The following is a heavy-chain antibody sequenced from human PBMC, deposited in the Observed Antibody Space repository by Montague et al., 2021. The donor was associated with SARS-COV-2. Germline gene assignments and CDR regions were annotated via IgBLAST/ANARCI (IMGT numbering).Heavy chain of an antibody. D-gene: IGHD1-14*01. CDR2: IYYRGST. V-gene: IGHV4-59*08. CDR3: ARSPYRTTYLNGMDV. Sequence: SETLSLTCTVSGGSINSDYWSWIRQPPGKGLEWIGYIYYRGSTNYNPSLKSRVTISMDTSKNQLSLKLGSVTAADTAVYFCARSPYRTTYLNGMDVWGQGTTVTVSS. CDR1: GGSINSDY. J-gene: IGHJ6*02.